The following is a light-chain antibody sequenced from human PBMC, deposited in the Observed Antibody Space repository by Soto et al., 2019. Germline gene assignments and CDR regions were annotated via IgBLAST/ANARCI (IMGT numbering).Light chain of an antibody. CDR1: QTISSW. CDR3: QHYNSYSEA. Sequence: MKQSPSTLSGNVGDRVTITCRASQTISSWLAWYQQKPGKAPKLLIYKASTLKSGVPSRFSGSGSGTEFTLTISSLQPDDFATYYCQHYNSYSEAFGQGTKVDIK. V-gene: IGKV1-5*03. J-gene: IGKJ1*01. CDR2: KAS.